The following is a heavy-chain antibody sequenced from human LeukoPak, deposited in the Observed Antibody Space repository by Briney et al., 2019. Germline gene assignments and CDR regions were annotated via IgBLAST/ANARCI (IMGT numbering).Heavy chain of an antibody. J-gene: IGHJ4*02. CDR3: AKARYTAGWYTFDY. CDR2: IRGSDGST. V-gene: IGHV3-23*01. Sequence: GGSLRLSCAASGFTFSNYAMSWVRHTPGKGLEGVAIIRGSDGSTYYADSVKGRFTTSRDNPKNTLYLGMNNLRAEDTALYYCAKARYTAGWYTFDYWGQGTQVTVSS. CDR1: GFTFSNYA. D-gene: IGHD6-19*01.